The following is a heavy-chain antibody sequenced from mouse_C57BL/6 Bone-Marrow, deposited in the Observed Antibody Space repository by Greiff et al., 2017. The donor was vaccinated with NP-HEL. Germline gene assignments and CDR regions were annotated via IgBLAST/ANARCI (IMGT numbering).Heavy chain of an antibody. CDR1: GFSFNTYA. J-gene: IGHJ4*01. CDR3: VRLSRGAMDY. Sequence: EVQLQQSGGGLVQPKGSLKLSCAASGFSFNTYAMNWVRQAPGKGLEWVARIRSKSNNYATYYADSVKDRFTISRDDSESMLYLQMNNLKTEDTAMYYCVRLSRGAMDYWGQGTSVTVSS. CDR2: IRSKSNNYAT. V-gene: IGHV10-1*01. D-gene: IGHD6-2*01.